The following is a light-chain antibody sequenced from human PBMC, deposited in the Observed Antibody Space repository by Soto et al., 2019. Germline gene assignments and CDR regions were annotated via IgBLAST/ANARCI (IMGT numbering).Light chain of an antibody. J-gene: IGKJ2*01. CDR1: QDIRND. V-gene: IGKV1-6*01. CDR2: TAS. CDR3: LQDYNFPYT. Sequence: AIQVTQSPSSLSASVGDRVTITYRASQDIRNDLGWYQQKPGRAPKLLIYTASTLQSGVPTRFSGSGSGTDFTLTISSLQPEDFATYYCLQDYNFPYTFGQGTKLEFK.